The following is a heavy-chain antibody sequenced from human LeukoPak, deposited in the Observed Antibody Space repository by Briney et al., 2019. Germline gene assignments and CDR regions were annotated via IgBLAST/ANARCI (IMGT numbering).Heavy chain of an antibody. D-gene: IGHD6-19*01. CDR2: IYTSGST. J-gene: IGHJ4*02. CDR3: ARGSWSVAGTEDY. CDR1: GHSISRYH. Sequence: PSDTQTLPCTVSGHSISRYHGIGLPHPAGKGVECIGRIYTSGSTNYNPPLKSRVTISVDKSKDQFSLKLSSGTAADTAVYYCARGSWSVAGTEDYWGQGTLVTVSS. V-gene: IGHV4-4*07.